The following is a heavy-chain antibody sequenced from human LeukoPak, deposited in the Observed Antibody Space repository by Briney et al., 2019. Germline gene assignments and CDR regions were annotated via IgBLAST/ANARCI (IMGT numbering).Heavy chain of an antibody. V-gene: IGHV3-23*01. D-gene: IGHD4-17*01. Sequence: PGGSLRLSCAASGFSFSSFAITWVRQAPGEGLEWVSSITGGHYATYNTDSVKGRFTISRDNAKNTLYLQMNSLSADDTAIYYCTKDPNGDYIGAFDPWGQGTLVTVSS. CDR2: ITGGHYAT. J-gene: IGHJ5*02. CDR3: TKDPNGDYIGAFDP. CDR1: GFSFSSFA.